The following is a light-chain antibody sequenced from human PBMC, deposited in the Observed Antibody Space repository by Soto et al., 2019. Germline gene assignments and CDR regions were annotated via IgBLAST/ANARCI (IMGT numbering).Light chain of an antibody. CDR3: AAWDASMSDPV. Sequence: SLLTQPPSASGTPGQRVTISCSGSSSNIGSKYVYWFRQLPGTPPKLLIYRSNERPSGIPDRFSGSNSGTSASLAISGRRSEDEADYYCAAWDASMSDPVFGTGTKLTVL. V-gene: IGLV1-47*01. CDR1: SSNIGSKY. CDR2: RSN. J-gene: IGLJ1*01.